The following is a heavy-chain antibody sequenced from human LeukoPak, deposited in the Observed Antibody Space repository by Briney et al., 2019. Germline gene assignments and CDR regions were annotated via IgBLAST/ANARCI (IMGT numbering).Heavy chain of an antibody. CDR2: ISSSSSYI. D-gene: IGHD4-17*01. V-gene: IGHV3-21*01. CDR1: GFTFSSYS. CDR3: AGQTAHGDDSRFDY. Sequence: GGSLRLSCAASGFTFSSYSMNWVRQAPGRGLEWVSSISSSSSYIYYADSVKGRFTISRDNAKNSLYLQMNSLRAEDTAVYYCAGQTAHGDDSRFDYWGQGTLVTVSS. J-gene: IGHJ4*02.